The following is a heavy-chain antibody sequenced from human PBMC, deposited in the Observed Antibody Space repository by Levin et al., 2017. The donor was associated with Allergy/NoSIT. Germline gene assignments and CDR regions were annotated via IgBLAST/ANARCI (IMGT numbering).Heavy chain of an antibody. CDR1: GFTFSSYG. D-gene: IGHD6-13*01. CDR3: AKPLGIGEAGWLESGLDV. CDR2: IAYDGSNK. V-gene: IGHV3-30*18. J-gene: IGHJ6*04. Sequence: GESLRLSCAASGFTFSSYGMHWVRQAPGKGLEWVAVIAYDGSNKYYADSVKGRFTISRDNSENTLYLQMNSLRVEDTAVYYCAKPLGIGEAGWLESGLDVWGKGTTVTVFS.